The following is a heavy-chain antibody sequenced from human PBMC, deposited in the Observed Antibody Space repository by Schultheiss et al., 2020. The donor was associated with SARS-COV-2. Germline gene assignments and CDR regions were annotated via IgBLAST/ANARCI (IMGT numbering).Heavy chain of an antibody. CDR2: IKSKTDGGTT. D-gene: IGHD6-19*01. CDR1: GFTFSNAW. J-gene: IGHJ4*02. V-gene: IGHV3-15*01. CDR3: ARGAVADNRADY. Sequence: GGSLRLSCAASGFTFSNAWMSWVRQAPGKGLEWVGRIKSKTDGGTTDYAAPVKGRFTISRDDSKNTLYLQMNSLKTEDTAVYYCARGAVADNRADYWGQGTLVTVSS.